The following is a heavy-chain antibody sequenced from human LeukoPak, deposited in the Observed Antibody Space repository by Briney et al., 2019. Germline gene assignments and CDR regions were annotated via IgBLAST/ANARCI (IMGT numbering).Heavy chain of an antibody. D-gene: IGHD4-23*01. V-gene: IGHV4-39*01. CDR2: IYYSGST. Sequence: SETLSLTCTVSGGPISSSSYYWGWIRQPPGKGLEWIGSIYYSGSTYYNPSLKSRVTISVDTSKNQFSLKLSSVTAADTAVYYCARRGGNSVRAHFDYWGQGTLVTVSS. CDR3: ARRGGNSVRAHFDY. CDR1: GGPISSSSYY. J-gene: IGHJ4*02.